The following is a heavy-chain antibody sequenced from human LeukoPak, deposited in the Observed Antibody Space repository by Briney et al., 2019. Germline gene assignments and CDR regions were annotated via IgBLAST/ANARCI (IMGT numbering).Heavy chain of an antibody. CDR2: FDPEDGET. CDR1: GYTLTELS. V-gene: IGHV1-24*01. Sequence: ASVKVSCKVSGYTLTELSMHWGRQAPGKGLEWMGGFDPEDGETIYAQKFQGRVTMTEDTSTDTAYMELSSLRSEDTAVYYCATGQALRFLEWLPQLNAFDIWGQGTVVTVSS. D-gene: IGHD3-3*01. CDR3: ATGQALRFLEWLPQLNAFDI. J-gene: IGHJ3*02.